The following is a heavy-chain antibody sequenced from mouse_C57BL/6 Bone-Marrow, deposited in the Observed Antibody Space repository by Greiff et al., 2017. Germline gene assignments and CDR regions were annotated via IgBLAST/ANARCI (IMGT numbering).Heavy chain of an antibody. D-gene: IGHD1-1*01. V-gene: IGHV1-69*01. CDR2: IDPSDSYT. CDR3: ARDYYGSSYDAMDY. Sequence: QVQLQQPGAELVIPGASVKLSCKASGYTFTSYWMRWVKQRPGQGLEWIGEIDPSDSYTNYNQKFKGKSTLTVDKSSSTAYMQLSSLTSEDTAVYYCARDYYGSSYDAMDYWGQGTSVTVSS. CDR1: GYTFTSYW. J-gene: IGHJ4*01.